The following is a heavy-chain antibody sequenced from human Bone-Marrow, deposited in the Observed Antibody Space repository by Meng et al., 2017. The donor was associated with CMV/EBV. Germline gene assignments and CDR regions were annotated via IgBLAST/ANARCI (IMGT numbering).Heavy chain of an antibody. CDR2: IYYSGST. CDR1: GGSISSGGYY. Sequence: SETLSLTCTVSGGSISSGGYYWSWIRQHPGKGLEWIGYIYYSGSTYYNPSLKSRVTISVDTSKNQFSLKLSSVTAADTAVYYCARSIAAAGHWFDPWGQGTLVTVSS. V-gene: IGHV4-31*03. CDR3: ARSIAAAGHWFDP. D-gene: IGHD6-13*01. J-gene: IGHJ5*02.